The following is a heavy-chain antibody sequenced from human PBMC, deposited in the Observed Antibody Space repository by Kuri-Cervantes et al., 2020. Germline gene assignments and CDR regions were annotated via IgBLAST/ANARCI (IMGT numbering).Heavy chain of an antibody. D-gene: IGHD5-18*01. CDR2: IFYSGNT. CDR3: ARHEAPDTAVASFDY. Sequence: SETMSPTCRVSGGSISSYYWSWIRQLPGKGLEWIGHIFYSGNTNYNPTLKRRVTIPVDTSKNQFSLKLSSVNAADTAVYYCARHEAPDTAVASFDYWGQGTLVTVSS. V-gene: IGHV4-59*08. J-gene: IGHJ4*02. CDR1: GGSISSYY.